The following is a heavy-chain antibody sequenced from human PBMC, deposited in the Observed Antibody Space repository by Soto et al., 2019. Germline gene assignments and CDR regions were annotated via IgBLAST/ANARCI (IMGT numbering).Heavy chain of an antibody. Sequence: ASVNVSCKASGYTFTGYYMHWVRQAPGQGLEWMGWINPNSGGTNYAQKFQGRVTMTRDTSISTAYMELSRLRFDDTAVYYCARAHSSGCFDYWGQGTLVTVSS. V-gene: IGHV1-2*02. CDR2: INPNSGGT. D-gene: IGHD6-19*01. J-gene: IGHJ4*02. CDR1: GYTFTGYY. CDR3: ARAHSSGCFDY.